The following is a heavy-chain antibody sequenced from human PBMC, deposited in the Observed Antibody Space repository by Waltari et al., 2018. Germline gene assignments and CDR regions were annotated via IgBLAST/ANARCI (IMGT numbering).Heavy chain of an antibody. V-gene: IGHV4-59*01. J-gene: IGHJ5*02. CDR2: VYSTGDT. CDR3: ARFHGENPFFLDS. D-gene: IGHD3-3*01. CDR1: GASLTDKF. Sequence: QVLLQESGPGLVKPSETLSLTCSVSGASLTDKFWSWIRQSPGRGLEWIGYVYSTGDTNYRASLRSRVTISVDTSKNQFSLRLTSMTPADTAVYYCARFHGENPFFLDSWGQGTLVTVSS.